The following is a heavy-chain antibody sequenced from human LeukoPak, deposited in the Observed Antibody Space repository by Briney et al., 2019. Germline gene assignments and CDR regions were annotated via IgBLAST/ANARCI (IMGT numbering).Heavy chain of an antibody. D-gene: IGHD3-3*01. Sequence: GESLKISCKGSGYSFTSYWIGWVRQMPGKGLEWMGIIYPSDSDTRYSPSFQGQVTISADKSISTAYLQWSSLKASDTAMYYCARPRAIFGVVTTYYFDYWGQGTLVTVSS. V-gene: IGHV5-51*01. CDR3: ARPRAIFGVVTTYYFDY. CDR2: IYPSDSDT. CDR1: GYSFTSYW. J-gene: IGHJ4*02.